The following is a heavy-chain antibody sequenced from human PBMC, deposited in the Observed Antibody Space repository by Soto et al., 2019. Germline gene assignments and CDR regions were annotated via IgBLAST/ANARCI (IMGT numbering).Heavy chain of an antibody. CDR2: INHSGST. D-gene: IGHD4-4*01. CDR3: ARGHRGYSNYWFDP. Sequence: SETLSLTCAVDGGSFSGYYWSWIRQPPGKGLEWIGEINHSGSTNYNPSLKSRVTISVDTSKNQFSLKLSSVTAADTAVYYCARGHRGYSNYWFDPWGQGTLVTVSS. J-gene: IGHJ5*02. CDR1: GGSFSGYY. V-gene: IGHV4-34*01.